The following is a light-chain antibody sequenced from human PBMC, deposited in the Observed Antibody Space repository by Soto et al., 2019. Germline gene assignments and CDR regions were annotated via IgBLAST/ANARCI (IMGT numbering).Light chain of an antibody. CDR3: PQYDNWPPMFS. CDR1: QSVSSN. CDR2: AAS. V-gene: IGKV3-15*01. J-gene: IGKJ2*01. Sequence: EIVMTQSPATLSVSPGERATLSCRASQSVSSNLAWYQQKPGQPPRLLIYAASTRASGIPARFSGSGSGTEFTLTISSLQSEDFAVYYCPQYDNWPPMFSFGQGTKLQIK.